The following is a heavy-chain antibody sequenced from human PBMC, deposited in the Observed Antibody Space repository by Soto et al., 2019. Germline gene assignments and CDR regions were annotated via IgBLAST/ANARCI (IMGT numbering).Heavy chain of an antibody. Sequence: GGSLRLSCAASGFTFSSYGMHWVRQAPGKGLEWVAVIWYDGSNKYYADSVKGRFTISRDNSKNTLYLQMNSLRAEDTAVYYCARQAPTTVSASSAFDIWGQGTMVTVSS. CDR1: GFTFSSYG. V-gene: IGHV3-33*01. CDR3: ARQAPTTVSASSAFDI. CDR2: IWYDGSNK. J-gene: IGHJ3*02. D-gene: IGHD4-17*01.